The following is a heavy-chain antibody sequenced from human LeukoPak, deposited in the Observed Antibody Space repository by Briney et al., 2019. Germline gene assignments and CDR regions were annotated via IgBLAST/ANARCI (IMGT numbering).Heavy chain of an antibody. V-gene: IGHV4-39*01. CDR3: ARLPIVVVPSTSFDI. J-gene: IGHJ3*02. CDR2: INYSGTT. D-gene: IGHD2-2*01. CDR1: GGSISSYY. Sequence: PSETLSLTCTVSGGSISSYYWGWIRQPPGKGLQWIGSINYSGTTYYNPSLKSRVTISVDTSKNQSSLKLSSVTAADTAVYYCARLPIVVVPSTSFDIWGQGTMVTVSS.